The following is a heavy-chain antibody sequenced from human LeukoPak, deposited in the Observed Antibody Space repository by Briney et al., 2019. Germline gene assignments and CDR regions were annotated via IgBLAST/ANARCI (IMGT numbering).Heavy chain of an antibody. CDR1: GFNFSPYA. Sequence: GSLRLSCVASGFNFSPYAVHWVRQAPGKGLEWVAMISNDGTTESYTDSVKGRFTISRDNFNNALYLQMNGLRLEDTAVYYCATLRDIVFVATTPTDVWGKGTTVIVSS. J-gene: IGHJ6*04. V-gene: IGHV3-30-3*01. CDR3: ATLRDIVFVATTPTDV. D-gene: IGHD2-15*01. CDR2: ISNDGTTE.